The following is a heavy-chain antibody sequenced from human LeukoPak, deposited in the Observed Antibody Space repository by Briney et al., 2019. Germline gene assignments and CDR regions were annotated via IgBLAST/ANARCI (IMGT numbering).Heavy chain of an antibody. V-gene: IGHV5-51*01. Sequence: GVSLQISCTGSGYSSTCYWIGWVRPMPGKGQGWMGIIYPGDSDTRYSPSLQGQGPLSVDNSITPAYLHCSSVDAPDSGFYYCVRSVAGDPGGFDSWGPGTLVTVAS. J-gene: IGHJ4*02. D-gene: IGHD3-16*01. CDR2: IYPGDSDT. CDR1: GYSSTCYW. CDR3: VRSVAGDPGGFDS.